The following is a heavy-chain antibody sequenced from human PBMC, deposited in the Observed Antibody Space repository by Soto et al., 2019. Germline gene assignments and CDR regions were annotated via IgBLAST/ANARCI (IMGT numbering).Heavy chain of an antibody. V-gene: IGHV6-1*01. CDR2: TYYRSKWYN. CDR1: GDSVSSNSAA. Sequence: PSQALSLTCAISGDSVSSNSAAWNWIRQSPSRGLEWLGRTYYRSKWYNDYAVSVKSRITINPDTSRNQFSLQLNSVTPEDTAVYYCARDPIAAAGIPSRFDYWGQGTLVTVSS. CDR3: ARDPIAAAGIPSRFDY. J-gene: IGHJ4*02. D-gene: IGHD6-13*01.